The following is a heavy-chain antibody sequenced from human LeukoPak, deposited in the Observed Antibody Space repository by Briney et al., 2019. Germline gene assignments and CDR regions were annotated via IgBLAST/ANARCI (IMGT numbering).Heavy chain of an antibody. V-gene: IGHV3-21*01. CDR2: ISSSSSYI. CDR1: GFTFSSYA. CDR3: ARGQWLLPAGDDY. J-gene: IGHJ4*02. Sequence: PGGSLRLSCAASGFTFSSYAMSWVRQAPGKGLEWVSSISSSSSYIYYADSVKGRFTISRDNAKNSLYLQMNSLRAEDTAVYYCARGQWLLPAGDDYWGQGTLVTVSS. D-gene: IGHD6-19*01.